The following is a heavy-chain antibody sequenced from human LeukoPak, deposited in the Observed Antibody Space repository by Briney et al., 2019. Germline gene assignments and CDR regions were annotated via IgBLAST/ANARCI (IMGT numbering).Heavy chain of an antibody. D-gene: IGHD6-6*01. J-gene: IGHJ4*02. CDR2: IYYSGST. Sequence: SETLSLTCSVSGGSINDYYWSWIRQPPGKGLEWIGYIYYSGSTNYNPSLRSRVTMSVDTSRNQLSLKLHSVTAADTAVYYCARSSYSSSGVVAPSCFDYWGQETLVTVSS. V-gene: IGHV4-59*01. CDR1: GGSINDYY. CDR3: ARSSYSSSGVVAPSCFDY.